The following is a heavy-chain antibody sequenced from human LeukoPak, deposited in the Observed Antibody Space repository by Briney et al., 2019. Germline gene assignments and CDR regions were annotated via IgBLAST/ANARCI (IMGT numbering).Heavy chain of an antibody. CDR3: ARAVGIVGATSWFDP. CDR1: GYTFTSYD. CDR2: MNPNSGNT. Sequence: GASVNVSCKASGYTFTSYDINWVRQAAGQGLEWMGWMNPNSGNTGYAQKFQGRVTMTRKTSISTANMELSSLRSEDTAVYYCARAVGIVGATSWFDPWGQGTLVTVSS. D-gene: IGHD1-26*01. J-gene: IGHJ5*02. V-gene: IGHV1-8*01.